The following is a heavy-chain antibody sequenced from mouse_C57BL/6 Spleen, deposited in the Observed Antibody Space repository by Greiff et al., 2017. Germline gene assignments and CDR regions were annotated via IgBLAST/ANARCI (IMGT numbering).Heavy chain of an antibody. Sequence: VQLQQSGPVLVKPGASVKMSCKASGYTFTDYYMNWVKQSHGKSHEWIEVINPYNGGTSYNPKFKGKAELTVNKSSSTAYMELNSLTSEDSAVYYGARSEGRKGFAYWGQGTLVTVSA. D-gene: IGHD3-3*01. CDR1: GYTFTDYY. CDR2: INPYNGGT. CDR3: ARSEGRKGFAY. J-gene: IGHJ3*01. V-gene: IGHV1-19*01.